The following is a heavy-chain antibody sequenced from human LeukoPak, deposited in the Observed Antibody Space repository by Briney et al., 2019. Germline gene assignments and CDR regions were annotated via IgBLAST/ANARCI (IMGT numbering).Heavy chain of an antibody. Sequence: GGSLRLSCAASGFTVSSNYMSWVRQAPGKGLEWVAVISYDGSNKYYADSVKGRFTISRDNSKNTLYLQMNSLRAEDTAVYYCARDRVSGSGWFLPDYWGQGTLVTVSS. CDR1: GFTVSSNY. D-gene: IGHD6-19*01. J-gene: IGHJ4*02. V-gene: IGHV3-30-3*01. CDR3: ARDRVSGSGWFLPDY. CDR2: ISYDGSNK.